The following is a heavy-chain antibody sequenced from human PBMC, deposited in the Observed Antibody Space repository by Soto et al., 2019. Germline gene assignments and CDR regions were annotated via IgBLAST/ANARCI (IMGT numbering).Heavy chain of an antibody. CDR2: LYFSGNT. V-gene: IGHV4-59*01. J-gene: IGHJ4*02. CDR3: SSVRPCGYGLS. Sequence: PSDTLPHTSTGACRSLTRYYWSGFPQSPGKGLEWISHLYFSGNTNYNPSRKSPVTISIDTSKNQFYLRVASVKAADTALDYCSSVRPCGYGLSWGQGTFVTVS. D-gene: IGHD5-12*01. CDR1: CRSLTRYY.